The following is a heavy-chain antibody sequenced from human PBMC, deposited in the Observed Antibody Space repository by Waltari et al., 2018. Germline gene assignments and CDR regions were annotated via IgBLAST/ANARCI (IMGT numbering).Heavy chain of an antibody. J-gene: IGHJ4*02. CDR3: ATVGVENQWELLRYDY. CDR1: S. V-gene: IGHV3-48*02. CDR2: ISGSRSTI. D-gene: IGHD1-26*01. Sequence: SMNWVRQAPGKGLEWVSYISGSRSTIHYADSVKGRFTISRDNANNSLYLQMNSLRDEDTAVYYCATVGVENQWELLRYDYWGQGTLVTVSS.